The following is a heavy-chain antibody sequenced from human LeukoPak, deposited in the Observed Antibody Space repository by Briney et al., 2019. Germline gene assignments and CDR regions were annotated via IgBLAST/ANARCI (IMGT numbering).Heavy chain of an antibody. V-gene: IGHV3-23*01. CDR1: GFTFSSYA. J-gene: IGHJ4*02. CDR3: AKDLGFSLVSHYFDY. D-gene: IGHD6-13*01. CDR2: ISDSGGST. Sequence: GGSLRLSCAASGFTFSSYAMSWVRQAPGKGLEWVSAISDSGGSTYHADSVKGRFTISRDNSKNTLYLQMNSLRAEDTAVYYCAKDLGFSLVSHYFDYWGQGTLVTVSS.